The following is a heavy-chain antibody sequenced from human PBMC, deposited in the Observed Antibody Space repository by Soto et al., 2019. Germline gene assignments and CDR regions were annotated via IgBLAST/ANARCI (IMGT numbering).Heavy chain of an antibody. CDR2: IYSGGNT. D-gene: IGHD6-13*01. CDR1: GFTVSNNY. Sequence: EVQLVESGGGLIQPGGSLRLSCAASGFTVSNNYMRWVGQAPGKGLEWVSLIYSGGNTHYADSVKGRFTISRDDSKNTLYLQMNSLRVEDTAVYYCARDPPGIAASGAGGWGQGTLVTVSS. CDR3: ARDPPGIAASGAGG. J-gene: IGHJ4*02. V-gene: IGHV3-53*01.